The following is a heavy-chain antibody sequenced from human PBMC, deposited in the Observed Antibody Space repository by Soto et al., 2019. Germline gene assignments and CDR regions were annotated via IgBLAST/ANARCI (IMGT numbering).Heavy chain of an antibody. CDR3: ARTVAGTGEVDY. CDR2: ISSSSSYI. V-gene: IGHV3-21*01. Sequence: PGGSLRLSCAASGFTFSSYSMNWVRQAPGKGLEWVSSISSSSSYIYYAASVKGRFTISRDNAKNSLYLQMNSLRAEDTAVYYCARTVAGTGEVDYWGQGTLVTVSS. D-gene: IGHD6-19*01. CDR1: GFTFSSYS. J-gene: IGHJ4*02.